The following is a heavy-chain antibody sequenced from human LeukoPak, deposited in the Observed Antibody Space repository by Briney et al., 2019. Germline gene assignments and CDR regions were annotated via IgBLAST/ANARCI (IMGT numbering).Heavy chain of an antibody. J-gene: IGHJ4*02. CDR3: ARISGWYSAAFDY. Sequence: PSETLFLTCTVSGGSTSSYYWSWIRQPPGKGLEWIGYIYYSGSTNYNPSLKSRVTISVDTSKNQFSLKLSSVTAADTAVYYCARISGWYSAAFDYWGQGTLVTVSS. CDR2: IYYSGST. V-gene: IGHV4-59*01. D-gene: IGHD6-19*01. CDR1: GGSTSSYY.